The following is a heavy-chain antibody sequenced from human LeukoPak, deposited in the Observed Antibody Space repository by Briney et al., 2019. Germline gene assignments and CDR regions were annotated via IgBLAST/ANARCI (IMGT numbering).Heavy chain of an antibody. CDR1: GGSISSYY. V-gene: IGHV4-59*08. CDR2: IYYRGTA. J-gene: IGHJ4*02. Sequence: SETLSLTCTVSGGSISSYYWGWIRQPPGKGLEWIGFIYYRGTAYYSASLKSRVTISIDTSRNQFSLRLNSVTAADTATYFCARIQGNGYYGWDFFDYWGQGLPVTVSS. D-gene: IGHD6-25*01. CDR3: ARIQGNGYYGWDFFDY.